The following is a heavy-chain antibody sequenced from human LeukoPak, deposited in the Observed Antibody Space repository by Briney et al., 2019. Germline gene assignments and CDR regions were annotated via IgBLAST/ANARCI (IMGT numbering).Heavy chain of an antibody. J-gene: IGHJ5*02. CDR3: ARDRAFGEGINWFDP. CDR1: TFTLSGRE. V-gene: IGHV3-48*03. Sequence: GGSLRLSCSASTFTLSGREMNWVRQTPGKGLEWLAYISDSGNTFFYASFVRGRFTISRDNAKNTLYLQMTALRVEDTGLYFCARDRAFGEGINWFDPWGQGTLVTVSS. D-gene: IGHD3-10*01. CDR2: ISDSGNTF.